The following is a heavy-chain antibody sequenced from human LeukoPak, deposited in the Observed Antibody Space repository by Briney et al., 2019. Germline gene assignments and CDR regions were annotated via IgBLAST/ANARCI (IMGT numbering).Heavy chain of an antibody. V-gene: IGHV4-34*01. CDR3: ARAETVATTSPWVD. D-gene: IGHD5-12*01. Sequence: SETLSLTCAVYGGSFSGYYWSWIRQPPGKGLEWIGEINHSGSTNYNPSLKSRVNISVDTSKNQFSLKLSSVTAADTAVYYCARAETVATTSPWVDWGQGTLVTVSS. CDR2: INHSGST. CDR1: GGSFSGYY. J-gene: IGHJ4*02.